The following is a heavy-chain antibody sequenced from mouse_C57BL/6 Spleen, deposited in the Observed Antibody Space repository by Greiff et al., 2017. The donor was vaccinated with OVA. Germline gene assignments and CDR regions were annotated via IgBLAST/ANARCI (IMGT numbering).Heavy chain of an antibody. V-gene: IGHV7-3*01. Sequence: EVKVVESGGGLVQPGGSLSLSCAASGFTFTDYYMSWVRQPPGKALEWLGFIRNKANGYTTEYSASVKGRFTISRNNSQSILYLQMKALRAEDSATYYCARSQYYGRPFDYWGQGTTLTVSS. J-gene: IGHJ2*01. CDR2: IRNKANGYTT. CDR1: GFTFTDYY. D-gene: IGHD1-1*01. CDR3: ARSQYYGRPFDY.